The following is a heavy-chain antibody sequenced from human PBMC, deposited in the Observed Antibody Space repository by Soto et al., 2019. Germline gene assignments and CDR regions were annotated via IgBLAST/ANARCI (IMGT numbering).Heavy chain of an antibody. CDR2: IRGFSPYT. V-gene: IGHV3-21*01. Sequence: PGGSLRLSCISSGFTFRTYTMNWVRQAPGKGLEWVSGIRGFSPYTFYAESVKGRFTISRDNARNSLYLQMNSLRAEDTAVYYCARMSTLYGMDVWGQGTTVTVSS. CDR3: ARMSTLYGMDV. CDR1: GFTFRTYT. J-gene: IGHJ6*02.